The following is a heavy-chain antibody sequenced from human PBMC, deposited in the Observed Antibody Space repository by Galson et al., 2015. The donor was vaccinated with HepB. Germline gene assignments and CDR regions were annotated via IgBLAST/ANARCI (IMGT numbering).Heavy chain of an antibody. CDR1: GYTFSDYY. J-gene: IGHJ3*02. Sequence: SLRLSCAASGYTFSDYYMSWIRQAPGKGLEWVSYISSSSSYTNYADSVKGRFTISRDNAKNSLYLQMNSLRAEDTAVYYCARDVGATAFDAFDIWGQGTMVTVSS. D-gene: IGHD1-26*01. CDR2: ISSSSSYT. V-gene: IGHV3-11*05. CDR3: ARDVGATAFDAFDI.